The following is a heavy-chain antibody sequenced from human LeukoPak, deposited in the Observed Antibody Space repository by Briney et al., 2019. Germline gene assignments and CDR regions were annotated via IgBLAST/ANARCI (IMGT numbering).Heavy chain of an antibody. CDR2: IVWNTAAT. V-gene: IGHV3-9*01. Sequence: PGGSLDLSGAASGFPFDDYAMHGVRQPPGKGLEWVSGIVWNTAATTYADSMRGRFTISRDNAKNSLYLQMNSLRVEDTAFYFCAIRKLGTYYFDYWGQGTLVTVSS. CDR1: GFPFDDYA. CDR3: AIRKLGTYYFDY. D-gene: IGHD1-26*01. J-gene: IGHJ4*02.